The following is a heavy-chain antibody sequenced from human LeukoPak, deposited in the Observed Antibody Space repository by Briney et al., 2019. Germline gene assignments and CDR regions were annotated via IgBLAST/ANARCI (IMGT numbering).Heavy chain of an antibody. D-gene: IGHD3-10*01. CDR3: ARDAGTRISPYYYYYMDV. CDR1: VASIDRGSFY. CDR2: VFSRGNS. J-gene: IGHJ6*03. V-gene: IGHV4-61*02. Sequence: PSQTLSLTCTLSVASIDRGSFYGSCIRQPAGKGLEWIGRVFSRGNSHYNPSLKSRVTMSIDTSKNQFSLTLSSVTAADTATYYCARDAGTRISPYYYYYMDVWGKGTTVTVSS.